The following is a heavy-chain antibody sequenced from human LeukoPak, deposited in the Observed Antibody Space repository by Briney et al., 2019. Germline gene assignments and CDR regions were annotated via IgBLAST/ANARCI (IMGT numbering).Heavy chain of an antibody. D-gene: IGHD6-13*01. CDR2: IYYSGST. CDR3: ARLGGAAAGTFHLDY. J-gene: IGHJ4*02. Sequence: KPSETLSLTCTVSGGSISSYYWSWIRQPPGKGLEWIGYIYYSGSTNYNPSLKSRVTISVDTSKNQFSLKLSSVTAADTAVYYCARLGGAAAGTFHLDYWGQGTLVTVSS. V-gene: IGHV4-59*08. CDR1: GGSISSYY.